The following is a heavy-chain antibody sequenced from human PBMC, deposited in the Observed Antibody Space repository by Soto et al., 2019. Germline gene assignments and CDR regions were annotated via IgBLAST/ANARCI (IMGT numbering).Heavy chain of an antibody. V-gene: IGHV3-74*01. D-gene: IGHD1-26*01. Sequence: GGSLRLSCAASGFTFSGYWMHWVRQVPGKGLVWVSRINSDGSSRSYADSVKGRFTISRDNAKNTLHLQMNSLRAEDTAVYYCARVGLGAFDAFDVWGQGTLVTVSS. CDR2: INSDGSSR. CDR1: GFTFSGYW. J-gene: IGHJ3*01. CDR3: ARVGLGAFDAFDV.